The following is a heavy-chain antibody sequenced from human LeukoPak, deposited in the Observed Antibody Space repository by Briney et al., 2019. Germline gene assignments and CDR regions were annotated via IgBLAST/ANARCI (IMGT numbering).Heavy chain of an antibody. J-gene: IGHJ4*02. CDR1: GYTLTSYG. CDR2: ISAYNGNT. Sequence: ASVKVSCKASGYTLTSYGISWVRQAPGQGLEWMGWISAYNGNTNYAQKLQGRVTMTTDTSTSTAYMELRSLRSDDTAVYYCASYAYGDYVLTGWGQGTLVTVSS. D-gene: IGHD4-17*01. V-gene: IGHV1-18*01. CDR3: ASYAYGDYVLTG.